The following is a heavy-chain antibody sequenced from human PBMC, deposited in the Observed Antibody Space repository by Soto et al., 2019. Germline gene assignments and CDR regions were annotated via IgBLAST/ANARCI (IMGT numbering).Heavy chain of an antibody. J-gene: IGHJ4*02. CDR2: IYYSGST. CDR3: ARSFMVPVDFFDY. V-gene: IGHV4-59*01. Sequence: SETLSLTCTVSNGSLISNYCIFIRHSPGKGLEWIVNIYYSGSTNYNPSLKSRVTMSVDTSKNQFTLKLSSVTAADTGVYFCARSFMVPVDFFDYWGQGTLVTVSS. D-gene: IGHD3-10*01. CDR1: NGSLISNY.